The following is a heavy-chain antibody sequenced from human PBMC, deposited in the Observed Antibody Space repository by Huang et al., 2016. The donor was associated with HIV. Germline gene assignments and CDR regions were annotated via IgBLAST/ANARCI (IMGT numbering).Heavy chain of an antibody. Sequence: VQLVESGGGLVQPGWSLRLSCVASGFAFSQYAVHWVRQSPVKGLGWVSGIGGNSGDIAYAASGRGRFVISRDNAKKSLYLKMNGLRLEDTALYFCVIMDDYFDYWGQGVLVGVSS. J-gene: IGHJ4*02. CDR1: GFAFSQYA. CDR2: IGGNSGDI. D-gene: IGHD2-8*01. CDR3: VIMDDYFDY. V-gene: IGHV3-9*01.